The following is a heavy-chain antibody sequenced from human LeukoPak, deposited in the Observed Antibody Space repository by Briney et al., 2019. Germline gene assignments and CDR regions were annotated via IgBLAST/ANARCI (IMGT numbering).Heavy chain of an antibody. Sequence: PSETLSLTCTVSGGSISSYYWSWIRQPPGKGLEWIGYIYYSGSTNYNPSLKSRVTISVDTSKDQFSLKLSSVTAADTAVYYCARDIAMVRGVSLYDYWGQGTLVTVSS. CDR3: ARDIAMVRGVSLYDY. V-gene: IGHV4-59*01. D-gene: IGHD3-10*01. CDR1: GGSISSYY. J-gene: IGHJ4*02. CDR2: IYYSGST.